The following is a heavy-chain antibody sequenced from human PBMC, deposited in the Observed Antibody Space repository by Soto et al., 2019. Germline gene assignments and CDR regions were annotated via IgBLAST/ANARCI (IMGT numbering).Heavy chain of an antibody. Sequence: GGSLRLSCAASGFTFRSYGMHWVRQAPGKGLEWVAVIWYDGGNKYYADSVKGRFTISRDNSKNTLYLQMNSLRAEDTAVYYCAREGQYDFWSGYYFYYYGMDVWGQGTTVTVSS. CDR3: AREGQYDFWSGYYFYYYGMDV. J-gene: IGHJ6*02. CDR1: GFTFRSYG. CDR2: IWYDGGNK. V-gene: IGHV3-33*01. D-gene: IGHD3-3*01.